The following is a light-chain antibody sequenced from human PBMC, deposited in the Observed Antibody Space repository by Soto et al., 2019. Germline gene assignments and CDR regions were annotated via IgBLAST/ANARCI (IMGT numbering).Light chain of an antibody. CDR3: QKYNTALT. CDR1: QDISNY. Sequence: DIQITQSPSSLSASIGDTVTITCRASQDISNYLAWYQQTPGKVPKLLIYTASTLQSGAPSRFSGSGSGTDFTLTISSLQPEDVATYYCQKYNTALTFGQGTRLEIK. CDR2: TAS. J-gene: IGKJ5*01. V-gene: IGKV1-27*01.